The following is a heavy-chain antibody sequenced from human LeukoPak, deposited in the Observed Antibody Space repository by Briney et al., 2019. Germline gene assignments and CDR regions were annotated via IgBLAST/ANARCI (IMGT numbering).Heavy chain of an antibody. V-gene: IGHV1-69*02. Sequence: ASVKVSCKASGGTFSSYTISWVRQAPGQGLEWMGRIIPILGIANYAQKFQGRVTITADKSTSTAYMELSSLRSEDTAVYYCARVGESNYDFWSGCYYNWFDPWGQGTLVTVSS. CDR3: ARVGESNYDFWSGCYYNWFDP. CDR1: GGTFSSYT. J-gene: IGHJ5*02. D-gene: IGHD3-3*01. CDR2: IIPILGIA.